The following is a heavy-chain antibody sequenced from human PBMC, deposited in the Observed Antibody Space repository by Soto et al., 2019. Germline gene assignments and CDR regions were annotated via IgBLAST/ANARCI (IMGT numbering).Heavy chain of an antibody. Sequence: TSETLSLTCTVSGVSISSYYWSWIRQPPGKGLEWIGYIYYSGSTNYNPSLKSRVTISVDTSKNQFSLKLSSVTAADTAVYYCARVSDSSGYYYHWGQGTLVTVSS. CDR3: ARVSDSSGYYYH. J-gene: IGHJ5*02. D-gene: IGHD3-22*01. CDR2: IYYSGST. CDR1: GVSISSYY. V-gene: IGHV4-59*01.